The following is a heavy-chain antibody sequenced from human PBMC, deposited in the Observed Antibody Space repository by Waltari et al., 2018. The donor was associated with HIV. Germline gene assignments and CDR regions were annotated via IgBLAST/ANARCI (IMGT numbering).Heavy chain of an antibody. Sequence: EVQLVESGGGFVQPGGSLSVHCAVSRITFHNYRMNRLRNSIGKVLVWVARINSDGTSTSYADSVKGRFTISRDNAKSTLYLQMNSLKAEDTAVYYCVRQVYCSPTSCYRPDYWGQVTLVTVSS. J-gene: IGHJ4*02. V-gene: IGHV3-74*01. D-gene: IGHD2-2*02. CDR2: INSDGTST. CDR1: RITFHNYR. CDR3: VRQVYCSPTSCYRPDY.